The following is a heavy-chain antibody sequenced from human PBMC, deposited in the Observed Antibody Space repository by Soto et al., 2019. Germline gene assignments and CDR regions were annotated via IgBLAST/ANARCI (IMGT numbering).Heavy chain of an antibody. Sequence: QVQLQQWGAGPLRPLETLSLTCGVSGGSFSGYYWAWIRQSPGQGLEWIGEINDRGSINYNPSLKSRVSISVDTSKNHYSLDLRSVTAADTAVYYCARESHDILTGPPWVWDFDNWGRGTLVTVSS. V-gene: IGHV4-34*01. CDR2: INDRGSI. D-gene: IGHD3-9*01. J-gene: IGHJ2*01. CDR3: ARESHDILTGPPWVWDFDN. CDR1: GGSFSGYY.